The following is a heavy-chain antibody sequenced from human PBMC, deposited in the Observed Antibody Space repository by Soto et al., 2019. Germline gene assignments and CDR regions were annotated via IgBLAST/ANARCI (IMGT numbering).Heavy chain of an antibody. CDR3: ATLPPRIELAVLPIPT. CDR2: IYHSGST. CDR1: GGSISSTNW. V-gene: IGHV4-4*02. D-gene: IGHD2-2*02. J-gene: IGHJ5*02. Sequence: QVQLQESGPGLVKPSGTLSLTCAVSGGSISSTNWWSWVRQSPGKGLEWIGEIYHSGSTNYNPSLRGRVPISVDKSNNPFSRKMRYVTAADTAVYYCATLPPRIELAVLPIPTWGQGTLVTVSS.